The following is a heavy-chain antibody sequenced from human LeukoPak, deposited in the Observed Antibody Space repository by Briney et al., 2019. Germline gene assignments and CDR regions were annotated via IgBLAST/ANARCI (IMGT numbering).Heavy chain of an antibody. CDR2: IYYSGST. V-gene: IGHV4-59*01. CDR1: GGSISSYY. CDR3: ARIGKQWLVQYYYYYMDV. Sequence: PSETLSLTCTVSGGSISSYYWSWIRQPPGKGLEWIGYIYYSGSTNYNPSLKSRVTISVDTSKNQFSLKLSSVTAADTAVYYCARIGKQWLVQYYYYYMDVWGKGTRVTISS. J-gene: IGHJ6*03. D-gene: IGHD6-19*01.